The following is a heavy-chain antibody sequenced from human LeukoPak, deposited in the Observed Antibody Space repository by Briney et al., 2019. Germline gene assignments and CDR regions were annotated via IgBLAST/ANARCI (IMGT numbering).Heavy chain of an antibody. J-gene: IGHJ6*02. D-gene: IGHD3-9*01. Sequence: SETLSLTCTVSGGSISSYYWSWIRQPAGKGLEWIGRIYTSGSTNYNPSLKSRVTMSVDTFKNQFSLKLSSVTAADTAVYYCARDAYDILTGYHYGMDVWGQGTTVTVSS. CDR3: ARDAYDILTGYHYGMDV. CDR1: GGSISSYY. V-gene: IGHV4-4*07. CDR2: IYTSGST.